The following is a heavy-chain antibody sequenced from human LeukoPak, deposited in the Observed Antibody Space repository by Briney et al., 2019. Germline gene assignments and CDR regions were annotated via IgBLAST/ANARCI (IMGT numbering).Heavy chain of an antibody. D-gene: IGHD1-1*01. CDR1: GGSISSYY. V-gene: IGHV4-4*07. CDR3: ARASHWNQLHYFDY. Sequence: PSETLSLTCTVSGGSISSYYWSWIRQPAGKGLEWIGRIYSSGSTNYNPSLKSRVTISVDKSKNQFSLKLSSVTAADTAVYYCARASHWNQLHYFDYWGQGTLVTVSS. J-gene: IGHJ4*02. CDR2: IYSSGST.